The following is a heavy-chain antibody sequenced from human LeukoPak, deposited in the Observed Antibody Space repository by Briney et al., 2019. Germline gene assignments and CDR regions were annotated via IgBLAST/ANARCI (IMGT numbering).Heavy chain of an antibody. CDR2: IYHSRST. CDR1: GYSISSGYY. J-gene: IGHJ3*02. D-gene: IGHD3-22*01. CDR3: ARPGALYYYDSSGYSIWDAFDI. V-gene: IGHV4-38-2*02. Sequence: SETLSLTCTVSGYSISSGYYWGWIRQPPGKGLEWIGSIYHSRSTYYNPSLKSRVTISVDTSKNQFSLKLSSVTAADTAVYYCARPGALYYYDSSGYSIWDAFDIWGQGTMVTVSS.